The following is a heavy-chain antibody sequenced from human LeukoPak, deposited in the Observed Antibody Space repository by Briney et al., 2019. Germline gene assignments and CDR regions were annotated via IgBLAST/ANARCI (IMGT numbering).Heavy chain of an antibody. CDR1: GFTFSSYA. CDR3: AREKGPYYDFWSGYYPRNWFDP. D-gene: IGHD3-3*01. CDR2: ISGSGGST. Sequence: GGSLRLSCAASGFTFSSYAMSWVRQAPGKGLEWVSAISGSGGSTYYADSVKGRFTISRDNSKNTLYLQMNSLRAEDTAVYYCAREKGPYYDFWSGYYPRNWFDPWGQGTLVTVSS. V-gene: IGHV3-23*01. J-gene: IGHJ5*02.